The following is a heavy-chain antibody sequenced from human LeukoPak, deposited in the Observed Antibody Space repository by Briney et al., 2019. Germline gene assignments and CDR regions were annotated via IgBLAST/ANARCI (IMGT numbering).Heavy chain of an antibody. Sequence: GESLKISCKGSGYSFTSEWIGWVRQMPGKGLEWMGIIYPGDSDTRYSPSFQGQVTISADKSISTAYLQWSSLKASDTAMYYCARCGSVAGTMTDWFDYWGQGTLVTVSS. J-gene: IGHJ5*01. D-gene: IGHD6-19*01. V-gene: IGHV5-51*01. CDR3: ARCGSVAGTMTDWFDY. CDR2: IYPGDSDT. CDR1: GYSFTSEW.